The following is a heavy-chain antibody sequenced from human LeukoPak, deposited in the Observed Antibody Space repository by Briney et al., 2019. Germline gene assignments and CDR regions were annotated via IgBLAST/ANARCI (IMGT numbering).Heavy chain of an antibody. CDR2: IIPILGIA. V-gene: IGHV1-69*04. J-gene: IGHJ4*02. CDR1: GGTFSSYA. D-gene: IGHD5-24*01. Sequence: ASVKVSCKASGGTFSSYAISWVRQAPGQGLGWMGRIIPILGIANYAQKFQGRVTITADKSTSTAYMELSSLRSEDTAVYYCARVEMATMGFDYWGQGTLVTVSS. CDR3: ARVEMATMGFDY.